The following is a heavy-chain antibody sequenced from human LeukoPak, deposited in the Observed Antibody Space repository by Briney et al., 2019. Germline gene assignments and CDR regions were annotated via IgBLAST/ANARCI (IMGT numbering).Heavy chain of an antibody. CDR2: IDWISHGI. CDR1: GFRFTDYA. CDR3: VRDNRDDSGRSPGAY. Sequence: GGSLRLSCAASGFRFTDYAMHWVRQAPGKGLEWVSGIDWISHGIDYADSVKGRFTISRDNAKNSLYLQMNSLRPEDTALYYCVRDNRDDSGRSPGAYWGQGSLVTVSS. V-gene: IGHV3-9*01. J-gene: IGHJ4*02. D-gene: IGHD6-19*01.